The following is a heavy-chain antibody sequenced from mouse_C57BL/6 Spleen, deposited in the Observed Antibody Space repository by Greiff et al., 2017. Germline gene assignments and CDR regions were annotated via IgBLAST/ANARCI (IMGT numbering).Heavy chain of an antibody. CDR2: ISYSGST. CDR3: AREDSRGAFDY. CDR1: GYSITSGYD. J-gene: IGHJ2*01. D-gene: IGHD3-1*01. V-gene: IGHV3-1*01. Sequence: VQLKESGPGMVKPSQSLSLTCTVTGYSITSGYDWHWIRHFPGNKLEWMGYISYSGSTNYNPSLKSRMSITHDTSKNHFFLKLNSVTTEDTATYYCAREDSRGAFDYWGQGTTLTVSS.